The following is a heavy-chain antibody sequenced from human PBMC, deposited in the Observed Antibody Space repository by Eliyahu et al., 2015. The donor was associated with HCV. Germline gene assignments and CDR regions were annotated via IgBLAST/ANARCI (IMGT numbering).Heavy chain of an antibody. CDR2: IYYSGNX. D-gene: IGHD3-22*01. Sequence: QVQLQESGPGLVKPSQTLSXTCTVSGGSISSXNYYWXXFRQHXGRGLXWIAYIYYSGNXXYNPSLKSRVSISVDTSKNQFSLNLGSVTAADTAVYYCARAPYYYDGSGGGFDYWGQGTLVTVSS. CDR1: GGSISSXNYY. V-gene: IGHV4-31*03. J-gene: IGHJ4*02. CDR3: ARAPYYYDGSGGGFDY.